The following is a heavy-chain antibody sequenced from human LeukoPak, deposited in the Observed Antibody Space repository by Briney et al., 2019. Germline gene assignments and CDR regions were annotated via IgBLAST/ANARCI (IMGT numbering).Heavy chain of an antibody. CDR3: ASAPFGVVTRFDY. CDR1: GYTFTGYY. J-gene: IGHJ4*02. D-gene: IGHD3-3*01. V-gene: IGHV1-2*02. Sequence: GASVKVSCKTSGYTFTGYYMHWVRQAPGQGLEWMGWINPNSGGTNYAQKFQGRVTMTRDTSISTAYMELSRLRSDDTAVYYCASAPFGVVTRFDYWGQGTLVTVSS. CDR2: INPNSGGT.